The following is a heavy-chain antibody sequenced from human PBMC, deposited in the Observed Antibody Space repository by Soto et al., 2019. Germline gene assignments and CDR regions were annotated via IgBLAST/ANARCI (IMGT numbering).Heavy chain of an antibody. CDR1: GFTFGSYG. Sequence: PGGSLRLSCAASGFTFGSYGMHWVRQAPGKGLEWVSVISWDGGSKYYADSVKGRFTISRDNTNNPLYLQMNSLRPEETAFYYAGKDGSRCMCGGFDYWGQGTLVTVSS. CDR3: GKDGSRCMCGGFDY. V-gene: IGHV3-43*02. CDR2: ISWDGGSK. J-gene: IGHJ4*02. D-gene: IGHD3-10*02.